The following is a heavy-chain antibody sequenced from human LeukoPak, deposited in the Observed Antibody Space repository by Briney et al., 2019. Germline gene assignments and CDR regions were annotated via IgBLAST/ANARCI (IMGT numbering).Heavy chain of an antibody. J-gene: IGHJ4*02. CDR3: ARGLYYYDSSGYRTGYYFDY. CDR1: GFTVSSNY. Sequence: GSLRLSCAASGFTVSSNYMSWVRQPPGKGLEWIGEINHSGSTNYNPSLKSRVTISVDTSKNQFSLKLSSVTAADTAVYYCARGLYYYDSSGYRTGYYFDYWGQGTLVTVSS. V-gene: IGHV4-34*01. CDR2: INHSGST. D-gene: IGHD3-22*01.